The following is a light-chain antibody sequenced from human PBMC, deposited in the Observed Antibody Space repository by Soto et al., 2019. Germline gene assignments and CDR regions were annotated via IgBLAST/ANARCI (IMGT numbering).Light chain of an antibody. CDR1: SSDTAGYNY. V-gene: IGLV2-14*01. CDR2: EVS. J-gene: IGLJ1*01. Sequence: QSALTQPASVSGSPGQSITISCTGTSSDTAGYNYVSWYQQHPGKAPKLMIYEVSNRPSGVSNRVSGAQSGNTASLTISGLQAEDEANYYCSSYTTSNTPLYVFGTGTKLTVL. CDR3: SSYTTSNTPLYV.